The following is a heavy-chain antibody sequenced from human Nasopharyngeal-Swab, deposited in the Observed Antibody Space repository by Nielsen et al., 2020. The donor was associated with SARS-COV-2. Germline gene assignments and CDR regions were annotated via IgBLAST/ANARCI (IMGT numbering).Heavy chain of an antibody. D-gene: IGHD3-22*01. J-gene: IGHJ5*02. Sequence: VRQMPGKGLEWMGRIDPSDSYTNYSPSFQGHVTISADKSISTAYLQWSSLKASDTAMYYCARQFRGYYDSSGPLSWFDPWGQGTLVTAS. CDR3: ARQFRGYYDSSGPLSWFDP. V-gene: IGHV5-10-1*01. CDR2: IDPSDSYT.